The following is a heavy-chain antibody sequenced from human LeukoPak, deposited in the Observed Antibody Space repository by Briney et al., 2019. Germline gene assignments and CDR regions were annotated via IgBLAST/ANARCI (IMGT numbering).Heavy chain of an antibody. V-gene: IGHV3-30-3*01. CDR3: AREDSSWHFDY. Sequence: GRSLRLSCAASGFTFSTYPMHWVRQAPGKGLEWVAVISYDGSNTYYADSVKGRFTISRDNSKNTLYVQMNSLRAEDTAVYYCAREDSSWHFDYWGQGTLITVSS. CDR2: ISYDGSNT. J-gene: IGHJ4*02. CDR1: GFTFSTYP. D-gene: IGHD6-13*01.